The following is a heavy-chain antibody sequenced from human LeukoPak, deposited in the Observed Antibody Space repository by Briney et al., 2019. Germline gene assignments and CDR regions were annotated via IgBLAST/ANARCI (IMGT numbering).Heavy chain of an antibody. Sequence: PGGFLRLSCAASGFTFSSYGMHWVRQAPGKGLEWVAVISYDRSNKYYADSVKGRFTISRDNSKNTLYLQMNSLRAEDTALYYCAKSAGGDYGGNPRGNYFDYWGQGTLVTVSS. CDR1: GFTFSSYG. CDR2: ISYDRSNK. V-gene: IGHV3-30*18. D-gene: IGHD4-23*01. CDR3: AKSAGGDYGGNPRGNYFDY. J-gene: IGHJ4*02.